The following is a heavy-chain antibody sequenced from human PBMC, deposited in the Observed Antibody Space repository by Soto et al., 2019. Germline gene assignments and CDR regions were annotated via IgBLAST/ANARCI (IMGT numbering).Heavy chain of an antibody. Sequence: ASVKVSCKASGYTFTGYYMHWVRQAPGQGLEWMGWINLNSGGTNYAQKFQGWVTMTRDTSISTAYMELSRLRSDDTAVYYCARGSFYYYDSSGYMNYWGQGTLVTVSS. CDR2: INLNSGGT. J-gene: IGHJ4*02. D-gene: IGHD3-22*01. V-gene: IGHV1-2*04. CDR1: GYTFTGYY. CDR3: ARGSFYYYDSSGYMNY.